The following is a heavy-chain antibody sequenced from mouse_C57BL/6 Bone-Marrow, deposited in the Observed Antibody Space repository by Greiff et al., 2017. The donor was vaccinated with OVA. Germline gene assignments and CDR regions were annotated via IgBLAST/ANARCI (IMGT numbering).Heavy chain of an antibody. CDR2: INPSTGGT. D-gene: IGHD1-1*01. Sequence: EVQLQESGPELVKPGASVKISCKASGYSFTGYYMNWVKQSPEKSLEWIGEINPSTGGTTYNQKFKAKATLTVDKSSSTAYMQLKSLTSEDSAVYYCARDTTVAPDYYAMDYWGQGTSVTVSS. CDR3: ARDTTVAPDYYAMDY. CDR1: GYSFTGYY. V-gene: IGHV1-42*01. J-gene: IGHJ4*01.